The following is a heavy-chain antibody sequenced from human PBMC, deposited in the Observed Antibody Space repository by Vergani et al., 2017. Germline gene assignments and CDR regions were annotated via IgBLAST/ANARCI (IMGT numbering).Heavy chain of an antibody. CDR1: GYTFSSYG. Sequence: QVQLVQSGGEVKKPGASVKVSCKASGYTFSSYGISWVRQAPGQGLEWMGWISGYNGNTNYAQKLQGRVTMTTDTSTSTAYMELRSLRSDDTAVYYCARDPIDYGDYSVERFDYWGQGTLVTVSS. J-gene: IGHJ4*02. V-gene: IGHV1-18*01. CDR2: ISGYNGNT. D-gene: IGHD4-17*01. CDR3: ARDPIDYGDYSVERFDY.